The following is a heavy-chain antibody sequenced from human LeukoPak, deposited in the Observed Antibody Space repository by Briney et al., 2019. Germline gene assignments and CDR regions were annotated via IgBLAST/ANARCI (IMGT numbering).Heavy chain of an antibody. CDR2: IWYDGSNK. CDR3: ARATGYSSGWADY. CDR1: GFTFSSYG. V-gene: IGHV3-33*01. Sequence: PGGSLRLSCAASGFTFSSYGMHWVRQAPGKGLEWVAVIWYDGSNKYYADSVKGRFTISRDNSKNTLYLQMNSLRAEDTAVYYCARATGYSSGWADYWGQGTLVTVSS. D-gene: IGHD6-19*01. J-gene: IGHJ4*02.